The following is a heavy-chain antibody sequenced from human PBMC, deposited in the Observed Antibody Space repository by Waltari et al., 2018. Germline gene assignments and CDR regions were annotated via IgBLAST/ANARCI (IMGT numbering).Heavy chain of an antibody. D-gene: IGHD6-13*01. Sequence: QVQLQESGPGLVKPSGTLSLTCAVSGGSISSSNWWSWVRQPPGKGLEWIGEIYHSGTTNYNPSLKSQVTISVDKSKNQFSLKLSSVTAADTAVYYCANAGGVAAAGPTWGQGTLVTVSS. CDR1: GGSISSSNW. J-gene: IGHJ4*02. CDR2: IYHSGTT. V-gene: IGHV4-4*02. CDR3: ANAGGVAAAGPT.